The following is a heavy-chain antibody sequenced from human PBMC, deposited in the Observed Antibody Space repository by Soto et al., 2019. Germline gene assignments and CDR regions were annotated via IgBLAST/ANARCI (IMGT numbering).Heavy chain of an antibody. CDR1: AFTVSSNY. V-gene: IGHV3-53*04. CDR3: ARVHSSANWFDP. CDR2: IYSGGHT. Sequence: GGSLRLSCAASAFTVSSNYMSWVRQAPGKGLEWVSVIYSGGHTFYADSMKGRFTISRHNSKNTVYLQMNSLRAEDTAVYYCARVHSSANWFDPWGQGTLVTVSS. J-gene: IGHJ5*02. D-gene: IGHD6-25*01.